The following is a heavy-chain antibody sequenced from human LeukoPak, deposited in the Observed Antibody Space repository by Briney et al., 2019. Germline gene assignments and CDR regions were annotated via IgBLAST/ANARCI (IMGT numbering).Heavy chain of an antibody. V-gene: IGHV1-2*02. Sequence: ASVKVSCKTSGYTFTDYYLYWVRQAPGQGLEWVSWINPNNGGTNFPQKFQGRVTKTRDTSIRTAYMELSSLTSDDTAIYYCARDQEYGFDVWGQGTMVTVSS. CDR3: ARDQEYGFDV. CDR1: GYTFTDYY. J-gene: IGHJ3*01. CDR2: INPNNGGT. D-gene: IGHD2/OR15-2a*01.